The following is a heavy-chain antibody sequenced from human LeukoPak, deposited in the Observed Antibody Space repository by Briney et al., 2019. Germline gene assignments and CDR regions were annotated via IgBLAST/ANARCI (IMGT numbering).Heavy chain of an antibody. CDR3: AGERGEEYSSGWYKRNYFDN. CDR2: GDYSGGT. Sequence: TSETLSLTCTVSGDSFSSVTDYWAWIRQPPGKGLEWIASGDYSGGTYYNPSLESRVAISADMSKNQFSLKLTSVTGADTAVYYCAGERGEEYSSGWYKRNYFDNWGQGIRVTVSS. V-gene: IGHV4-39*07. CDR1: GDSFSSVTDY. J-gene: IGHJ4*02. D-gene: IGHD6-19*01.